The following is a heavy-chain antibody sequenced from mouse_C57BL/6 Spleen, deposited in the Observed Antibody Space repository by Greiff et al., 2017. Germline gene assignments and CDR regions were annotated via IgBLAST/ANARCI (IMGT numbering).Heavy chain of an antibody. CDR3: ARARDGYSPYFDY. D-gene: IGHD2-3*01. Sequence: VQLKQSGPELVKPGASVKMSCKASGCTFTDYNMHWVKQSHGKSLEWIGYINPNNGGTSYNQKFKGKATLTVNKSSSTAYMELRSLTSEDSAVYYCARARDGYSPYFDYWGQGTTLTVSS. J-gene: IGHJ2*01. CDR2: INPNNGGT. V-gene: IGHV1-22*01. CDR1: GCTFTDYN.